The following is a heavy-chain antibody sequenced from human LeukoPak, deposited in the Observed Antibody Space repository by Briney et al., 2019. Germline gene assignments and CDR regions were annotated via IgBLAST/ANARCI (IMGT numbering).Heavy chain of an antibody. CDR1: GGTFSSYA. V-gene: IGHV1-69*01. Sequence: ASVNVSCKASGGTFSSYAISWVRQAPGQGLEWMGGIIPIFGTANHAQKFQGRVTITADESTSTAYMELSSLRSEDTAVYYCARGRELLRDAFDIWGQGTMVTVSS. CDR2: IIPIFGTA. D-gene: IGHD1-26*01. J-gene: IGHJ3*02. CDR3: ARGRELLRDAFDI.